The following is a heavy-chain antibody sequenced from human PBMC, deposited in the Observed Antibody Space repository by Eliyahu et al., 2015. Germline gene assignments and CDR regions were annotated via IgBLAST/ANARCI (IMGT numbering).Heavy chain of an antibody. J-gene: IGHJ4*02. CDR1: GFTVSSNY. D-gene: IGHD3-16*01. CDR2: MYNGGAT. CDR3: ARDLGAYKRAFDY. Sequence: SLRLSCAASGFTVSSNYMSWVRQAPGKGLEWLSVMYNGGATYYADSVKGRFTISRDNSKNTLYLQMNSLRADDTAVYYCARDLGAYKRAFDYWGQGTLVTVSS. V-gene: IGHV3-53*01.